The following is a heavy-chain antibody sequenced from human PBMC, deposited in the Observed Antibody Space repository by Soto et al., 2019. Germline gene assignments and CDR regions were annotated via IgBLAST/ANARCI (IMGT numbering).Heavy chain of an antibody. D-gene: IGHD6-6*01. Sequence: VGSVRLSCAASGFTFSSYGMHRVRQVPGKGMEWVSEIDSDGSRTDYADSVKGRFTISRDNAKNSLYLQMNSLRAEDTAVYYCARDQPIAARLQDYWGQGTLVTVSS. CDR1: GFTFSSYG. CDR3: ARDQPIAARLQDY. V-gene: IGHV3-74*01. J-gene: IGHJ4*02. CDR2: IDSDGSRT.